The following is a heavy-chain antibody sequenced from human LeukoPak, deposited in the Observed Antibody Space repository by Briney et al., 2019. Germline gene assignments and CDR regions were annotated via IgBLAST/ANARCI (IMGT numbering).Heavy chain of an antibody. CDR2: INPSGGST. CDR3: ARGGYGSGSSYYYYYYMDV. CDR1: GYTFTSYY. V-gene: IGHV1-46*01. D-gene: IGHD3-10*01. Sequence: ASVKVSCKASGYTFTSYYMHWVRQAPGQGLEWMGIINPSGGSTSYAQKFQGRVTMTRDMSTSTVYMELSSLRSEDTAVYYCARGGYGSGSSYYYYYYMDVWGKGTTVTVSS. J-gene: IGHJ6*03.